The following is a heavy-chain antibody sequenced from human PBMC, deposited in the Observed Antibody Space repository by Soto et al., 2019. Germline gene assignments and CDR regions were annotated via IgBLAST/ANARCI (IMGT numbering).Heavy chain of an antibody. CDR3: ARVGCSGGSCYSSTWPSYFDY. V-gene: IGHV3-53*01. J-gene: IGHJ4*02. CDR1: GFTVSSNY. D-gene: IGHD2-15*01. Sequence: GGSLRLSCAASGFTVSSNYMSWVRQAPGKGLEWVSVIYSGGSTYYADSVKGRFTISRDNSKNTLYLQMNSLRAEDTAVYYCARVGCSGGSCYSSTWPSYFDYWGQGTLVTVSS. CDR2: IYSGGST.